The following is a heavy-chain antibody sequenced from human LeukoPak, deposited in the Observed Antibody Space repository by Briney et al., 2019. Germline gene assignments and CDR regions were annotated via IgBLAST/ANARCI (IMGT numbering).Heavy chain of an antibody. Sequence: ESGPALVKLTQTLTLTCTFSGFSLSTNGMRASWIRQPPGKALEWLARIEWDNDKFYSTSLRTRLTIFKDTSKNQVVLTMTNMDPVDTATYYCARSSDGSYYDYWGQGTLVTVSS. CDR2: IEWDNDK. J-gene: IGHJ4*02. V-gene: IGHV2-70*04. CDR3: ARSSDGSYYDY. CDR1: GFSLSTNGMR. D-gene: IGHD5-24*01.